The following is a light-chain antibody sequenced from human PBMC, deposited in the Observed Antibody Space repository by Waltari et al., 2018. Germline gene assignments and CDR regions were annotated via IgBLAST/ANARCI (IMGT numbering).Light chain of an antibody. J-gene: IGKJ4*01. V-gene: IGKV4-1*01. Sequence: DIVMTQSPDSLAVSLGERATINCKSSQSILYRSSNRNALAWYQQKPGQPPKRLFFWAETRGYGAPDRFSVSGSGTDFTLTISSLQAEDVAVYYCQQYYNAPLTFGGGTKVEIK. CDR2: WAE. CDR3: QQYYNAPLT. CDR1: QSILYRSSNRNA.